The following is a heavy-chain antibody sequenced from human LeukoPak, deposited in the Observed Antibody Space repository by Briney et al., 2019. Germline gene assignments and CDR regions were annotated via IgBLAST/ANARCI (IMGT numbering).Heavy chain of an antibody. V-gene: IGHV4-39*07. CDR3: ARDIDGVPDY. Sequence: SETLSLTCTVSGGSISSTSYYWDWIRQPPGKGLEWIGSIYYIGSTYYNPSLKSRVTISVDTSKNQFSLKLSSVTAADTAVYYCARDIDGVPDYWGQGTLVTVSS. J-gene: IGHJ4*02. CDR1: GGSISSTSYY. CDR2: IYYIGST. D-gene: IGHD3-10*01.